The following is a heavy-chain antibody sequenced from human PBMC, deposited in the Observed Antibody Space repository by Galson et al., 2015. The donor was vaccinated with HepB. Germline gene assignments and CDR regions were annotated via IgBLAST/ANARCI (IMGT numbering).Heavy chain of an antibody. V-gene: IGHV3-33*01. Sequence: SLRLSCAASGFTFSSYGMHWVRQAPGKGLEWVAVIWYDGSNEYYVDSVKGQCTITRDKSKNTRYLQLNSMRAEDTAGYYCERDWSSGGTLGDYWGQGTLVTVSS. J-gene: IGHJ4*02. CDR3: ERDWSSGGTLGDY. CDR1: GFTFSSYG. CDR2: IWYDGSNE. D-gene: IGHD6-19*01.